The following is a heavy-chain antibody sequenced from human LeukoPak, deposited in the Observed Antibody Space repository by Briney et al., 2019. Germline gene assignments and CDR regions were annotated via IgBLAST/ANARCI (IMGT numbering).Heavy chain of an antibody. Sequence: PGGSLRLSCAASGFTFSSYWMHWVRHAPGKGLVWVSRINSDGSSTSYADSVKGRFTISRDNAKNTLYLQMNSLRAEDTAVYYCARASRVAATLKVYWGQGTLVTVSS. CDR3: ARASRVAATLKVY. J-gene: IGHJ4*02. V-gene: IGHV3-74*01. CDR1: GFTFSSYW. D-gene: IGHD2-15*01. CDR2: INSDGSST.